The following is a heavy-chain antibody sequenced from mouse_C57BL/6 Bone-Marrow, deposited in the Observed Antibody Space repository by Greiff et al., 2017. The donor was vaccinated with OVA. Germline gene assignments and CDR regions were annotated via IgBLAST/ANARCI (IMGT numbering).Heavy chain of an antibody. CDR1: GFTFSSYA. CDR2: ISDGGSYT. CDR3: ARGYSNYYAMDY. V-gene: IGHV5-4*01. J-gene: IGHJ4*01. Sequence: EVHLVESGGGLVKPGGSLKLSCAASGFTFSSYAMSWVRQTPEKRLEWVATISDGGSYTYYPDNVKGRFTISRDNAKNNLYLQMSHLKSEDTAMYYCARGYSNYYAMDYWGQGTSVTVSS. D-gene: IGHD2-5*01.